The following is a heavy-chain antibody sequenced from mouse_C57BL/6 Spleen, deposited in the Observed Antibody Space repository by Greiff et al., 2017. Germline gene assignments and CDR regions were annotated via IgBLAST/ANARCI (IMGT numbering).Heavy chain of an antibody. CDR1: GYTFTSYG. V-gene: IGHV1-81*01. Sequence: QVQLQQSGAELARPGASVKLSCKASGYTFTSYGISWVKQRTGKGLEWIGEIYPRSGNTYYNEKFKGKATLTAYKSSSTAYMELRSLTSEDSAVYFCARSGDYYGSSLYAMDYWGQGASVTVSS. CDR2: IYPRSGNT. CDR3: ARSGDYYGSSLYAMDY. J-gene: IGHJ4*01. D-gene: IGHD1-1*01.